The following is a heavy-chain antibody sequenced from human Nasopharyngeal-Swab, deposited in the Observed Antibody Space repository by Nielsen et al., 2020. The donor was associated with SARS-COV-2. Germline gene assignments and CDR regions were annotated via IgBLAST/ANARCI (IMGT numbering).Heavy chain of an antibody. CDR2: IWYDGSNK. CDR3: ASSPSRGWYEYHLDN. Sequence: GGSLRLSCAASGFTFSSYGMHWVRQAPGKGLEWVAVIWYDGSNKYYADSVRGRFTVTRHISENTLYLQMNSLRAEDTAVYYCASSPSRGWYEYHLDNWGQGTLVTVSS. V-gene: IGHV3-33*01. J-gene: IGHJ4*02. D-gene: IGHD6-19*01. CDR1: GFTFSSYG.